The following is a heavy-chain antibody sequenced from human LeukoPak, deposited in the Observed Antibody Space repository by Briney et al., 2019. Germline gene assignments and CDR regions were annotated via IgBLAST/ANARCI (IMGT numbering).Heavy chain of an antibody. J-gene: IGHJ6*03. V-gene: IGHV1-18*04. D-gene: IGHD3-10*01. CDR3: ARGPSITMVRGGQWYYYMDV. CDR1: GYTFTGYY. Sequence: ASVKVSCKASGYTFTGYYMHWVRQAPGQGLEWMGWISGYNGNTNYAQKVQGRVTMTTDTSTSTANMELRSLRSEDTAVYYCARGPSITMVRGGQWYYYMDVWGKGTTVTISS. CDR2: ISGYNGNT.